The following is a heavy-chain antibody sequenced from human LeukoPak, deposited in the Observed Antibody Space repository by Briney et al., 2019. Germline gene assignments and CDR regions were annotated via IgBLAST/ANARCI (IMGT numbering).Heavy chain of an antibody. Sequence: GGSLRLSCAASGFTFSSYAMHWVRQAPGKGLEWGAVISYDGSNKYYADSVKGRFTISRDNSKNTLYLQMNSLRAEDTAVYYCAKASGSYYDPGGYYGMDVWGQGTTVTVSS. V-gene: IGHV3-30-3*01. D-gene: IGHD1-26*01. J-gene: IGHJ6*02. CDR3: AKASGSYYDPGGYYGMDV. CDR1: GFTFSSYA. CDR2: ISYDGSNK.